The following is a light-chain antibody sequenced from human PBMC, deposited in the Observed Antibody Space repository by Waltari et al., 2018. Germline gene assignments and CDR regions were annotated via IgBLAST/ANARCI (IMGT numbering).Light chain of an antibody. Sequence: DIVMTQTPLSLPVTPGEPASISCRSSQSLLHSNGNTYLYWYLQKAGQPPRLLIYRGSNRCSGVPDRFSGSGSGTDFTLKISRVEAEDVGVYYCMQALQTPYSFGQGTKVEIK. CDR2: RGS. V-gene: IGKV2-29*02. CDR3: MQALQTPYS. CDR1: QSLLHSNGNTY. J-gene: IGKJ2*03.